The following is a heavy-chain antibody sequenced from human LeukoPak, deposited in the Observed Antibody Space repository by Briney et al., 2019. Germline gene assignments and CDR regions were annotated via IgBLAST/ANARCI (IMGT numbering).Heavy chain of an antibody. D-gene: IGHD1-26*01. V-gene: IGHV3-33*01. J-gene: IGHJ4*02. CDR1: GFILSTHG. CDR2: MWYDGSRE. CDR3: ARDLSFGSLDF. Sequence: GGSLRLSCAASGFILSTHGTHWVRQAPGKGLEWVAGMWYDGSREDYADSVKGRFTISRDMSKNTLNLQMNSLRVEDTAMFYCARDLSFGSLDFRGQGTLVTVSS.